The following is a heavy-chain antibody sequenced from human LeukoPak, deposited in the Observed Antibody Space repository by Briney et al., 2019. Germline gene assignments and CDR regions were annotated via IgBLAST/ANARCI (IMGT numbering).Heavy chain of an antibody. D-gene: IGHD5-18*01. CDR2: IYYSGST. CDR3: AGSLFFPTNSYGNWFDP. J-gene: IGHJ5*02. CDR1: GGSISSYY. V-gene: IGHV4-59*01. Sequence: SETLSLTCTVSGGSISSYYWSWIRQPPGKGLEWIGYIYYSGSTNNNPSLKSRVTISVDTSKNQFSLKLSSVTAADTAVYYCAGSLFFPTNSYGNWFDPWGQGTLVTVSS.